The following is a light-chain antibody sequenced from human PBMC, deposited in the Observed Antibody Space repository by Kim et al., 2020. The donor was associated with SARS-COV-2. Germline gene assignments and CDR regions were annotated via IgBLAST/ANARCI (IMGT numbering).Light chain of an antibody. CDR1: KLGNKY. CDR2: QDS. V-gene: IGLV3-1*01. Sequence: SYELTQPPSVSVSPGHTASITCSGDKLGNKYACWYQQKPGQSPVLVIYQDSKRPSGIPERFSGSNSGNTATLTISGTQAMDEADYYCQAWDSSTAVFGTG. CDR3: QAWDSSTAV. J-gene: IGLJ1*01.